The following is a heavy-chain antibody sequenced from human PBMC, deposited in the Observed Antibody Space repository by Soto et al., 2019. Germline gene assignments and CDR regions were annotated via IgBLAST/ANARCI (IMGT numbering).Heavy chain of an antibody. Sequence: QVQLVESGGGVVQPGRSLRLSCAASGFTFSSYGMHWVRQAPGKGLEWVAVIWYDGSNKYYADSVKGRFTISRDNSKNTLYLQMHSLRAEDTAVYYCARARSFGSDYYYGMDVWGQGTTVTVSS. CDR1: GFTFSSYG. CDR3: ARARSFGSDYYYGMDV. J-gene: IGHJ6*02. CDR2: IWYDGSNK. D-gene: IGHD3-10*01. V-gene: IGHV3-33*01.